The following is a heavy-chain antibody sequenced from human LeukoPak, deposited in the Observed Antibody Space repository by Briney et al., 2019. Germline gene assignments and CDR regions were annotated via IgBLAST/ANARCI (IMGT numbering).Heavy chain of an antibody. Sequence: HPGGSLRLSCAASGFTFSSYEMNWVRQAPGKGLEWVSYISSSGSTIYYADSVKGRFTISRDNAKNSLYLQMNSLKTEDTAVYYCTTSGRVYYYGSGSLNYYYYYMDVWGKGTTVTVSS. CDR3: TTSGRVYYYGSGSLNYYYYYMDV. J-gene: IGHJ6*03. V-gene: IGHV3-48*03. CDR1: GFTFSSYE. CDR2: ISSSGSTI. D-gene: IGHD3-10*01.